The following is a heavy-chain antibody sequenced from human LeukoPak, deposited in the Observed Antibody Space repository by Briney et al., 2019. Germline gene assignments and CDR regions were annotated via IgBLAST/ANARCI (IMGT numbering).Heavy chain of an antibody. CDR2: INHRGTT. CDR1: GDSFSGYY. J-gene: IGHJ5*02. V-gene: IGHV4-34*01. D-gene: IGHD6-13*01. Sequence: SETLSLTCAVYGDSFSGYYWSWIRQPPGKGLEWIAEINHRGTTHYNPSLKSRVNISADTSKNQFSVKLSSVTAADTAVYYCARDNGYRPHNYWGREQLVQNWFDPWGQGTLVTVSS. CDR3: ARDNGYRPHNYWGREQLVQNWFDP.